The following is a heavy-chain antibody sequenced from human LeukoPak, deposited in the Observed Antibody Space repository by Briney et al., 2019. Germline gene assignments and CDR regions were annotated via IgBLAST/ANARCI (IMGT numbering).Heavy chain of an antibody. V-gene: IGHV4-59*01. Sequence: SETLSLICTVSGGSISSYYWSWIRQPPGKGLEWIGYIYYSGSTNYNPSLKSRVTIAVDTSKNQLSLKLSSVTAADTAVYYCARGNYYDSRTYYRAFDIWGQGTMVIVSS. J-gene: IGHJ3*02. CDR3: ARGNYYDSRTYYRAFDI. CDR2: IYYSGST. CDR1: GGSISSYY. D-gene: IGHD3-22*01.